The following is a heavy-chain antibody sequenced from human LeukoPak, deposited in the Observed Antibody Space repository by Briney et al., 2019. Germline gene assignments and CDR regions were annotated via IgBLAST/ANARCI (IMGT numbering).Heavy chain of an antibody. J-gene: IGHJ6*02. CDR1: GYTFTSYD. CDR2: MNPNSGNT. CDR3: ARGPGSGSYFSPLYYYYGMDV. D-gene: IGHD3-10*01. V-gene: IGHV1-8*01. Sequence: GASVKVSCKASGYTFTSYDINWVRQATGQGLEWMGWMNPNSGNTGYAQKFQGRVTMTRNTSISTAYMELSSLRSEDTAVYYCARGPGSGSYFSPLYYYYGMDVWGQGTTVTVSS.